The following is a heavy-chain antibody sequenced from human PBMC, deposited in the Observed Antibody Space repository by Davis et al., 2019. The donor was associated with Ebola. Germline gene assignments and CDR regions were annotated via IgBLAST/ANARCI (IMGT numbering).Heavy chain of an antibody. CDR1: WFPLSNARMG. J-gene: IGHJ4*02. CDR3: ARIDFWSGYPFDY. V-gene: IGHV2-26*01. CDR2: IFSHHEK. D-gene: IGHD3-3*01. Sequence: SGPTLVIPTETLTLTCTVSWFPLSNARMGVSCIRQPPGKALEWLAHIFSHHEKSYSTSLKSRLTISKDTSKSQVVLTMTNMDPVDTATYYCARIDFWSGYPFDYWGQGTLVTVSS.